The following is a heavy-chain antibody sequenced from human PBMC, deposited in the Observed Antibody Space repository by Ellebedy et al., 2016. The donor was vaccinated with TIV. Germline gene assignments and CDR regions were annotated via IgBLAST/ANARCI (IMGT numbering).Heavy chain of an antibody. CDR2: IKQDGSEK. CDR3: ARGDYGRPFDC. V-gene: IGHV3-7*03. D-gene: IGHD4/OR15-4a*01. CDR1: GFTFSNYW. J-gene: IGHJ4*02. Sequence: PGGSLRLSCAASGFTFSNYWMKWVRQAPGKGLEWVANIKQDGSEKYYVDSVKGRFTISRDNAKNSLFLQMNSLRVEDTAVYFCARGDYGRPFDCWGQGTLVTVSS.